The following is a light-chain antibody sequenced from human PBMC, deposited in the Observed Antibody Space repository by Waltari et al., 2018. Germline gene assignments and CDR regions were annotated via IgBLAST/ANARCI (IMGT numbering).Light chain of an antibody. Sequence: DIVMTQSPEFLAVSLGERATINCKSSQSVLYNYNDKNYLAWYQQKPGQPPKLLIYWASTRQSGVPDRFGGSGSGTDFTLTINSLQAEDVAVYYCQQYYSRRTFGRGTRVEIK. J-gene: IGKJ1*01. CDR2: WAS. CDR3: QQYYSRRT. CDR1: QSVLYNYNDKNY. V-gene: IGKV4-1*01.